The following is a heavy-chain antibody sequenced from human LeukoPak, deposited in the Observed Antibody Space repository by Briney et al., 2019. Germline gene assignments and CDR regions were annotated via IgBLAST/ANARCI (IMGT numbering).Heavy chain of an antibody. V-gene: IGHV3-33*01. D-gene: IGHD3-3*01. CDR3: ARDSQVYYDFWSGYHNYYYYYGMDV. Sequence: GGSLRLSCAASGFTFSSYGMHWVRQAPGKGLEGVAVIWYDGSNKYYADSVKGRFTISRDNSKNPLYLQMNSLRAEDTAVYYCARDSQVYYDFWSGYHNYYYYYGMDVWGQGTTVTVSS. CDR1: GFTFSSYG. J-gene: IGHJ6*02. CDR2: IWYDGSNK.